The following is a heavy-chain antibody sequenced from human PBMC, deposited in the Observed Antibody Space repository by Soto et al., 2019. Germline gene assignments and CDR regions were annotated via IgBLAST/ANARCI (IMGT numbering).Heavy chain of an antibody. Sequence: GASLKISCKGFGYSFTSYWIGWVRQMPGKGLEWMGIIYLGDSDTRYSPSFQGQVTISADKSISTAYLQWSSLKASDTAMYYCARQYCTGDCYSDYYYGMDVWGQGTTVTV. CDR1: GYSFTSYW. J-gene: IGHJ6*02. D-gene: IGHD2-21*02. CDR3: ARQYCTGDCYSDYYYGMDV. V-gene: IGHV5-51*01. CDR2: IYLGDSDT.